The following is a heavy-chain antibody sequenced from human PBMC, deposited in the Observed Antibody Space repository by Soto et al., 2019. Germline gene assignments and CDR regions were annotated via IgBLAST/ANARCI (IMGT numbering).Heavy chain of an antibody. CDR2: ISSTSSTI. Sequence: GGSLRLSCAASGFTFSSYSMNWVRQAPGKGLEWVSYISSTSSTIYYADSVRGRFTISRDNAKSSLYLQMSSLRDEDTAVYYCARDPPRGESSIWYHYYLDYWGLGTLVTVSS. V-gene: IGHV3-48*02. CDR3: ARDPPRGESSIWYHYYLDY. J-gene: IGHJ4*02. CDR1: GFTFSSYS. D-gene: IGHD6-13*01.